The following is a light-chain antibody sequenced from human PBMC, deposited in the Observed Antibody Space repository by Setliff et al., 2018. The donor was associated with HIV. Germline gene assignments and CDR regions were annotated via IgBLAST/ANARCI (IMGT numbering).Light chain of an antibody. CDR2: DVS. CDR3: CSYAGFYTFVV. Sequence: QSALTQPRSVSGSPGQSVTISCTGTSSDVGGYNYVSWYQQHPGKVPKLMIYDVSKRPSGVPDRFSGSKSGNTASLTISGLQAEDEADYYCCSYAGFYTFVVFGGGTKVTVL. V-gene: IGLV2-11*01. J-gene: IGLJ2*01. CDR1: SSDVGGYNY.